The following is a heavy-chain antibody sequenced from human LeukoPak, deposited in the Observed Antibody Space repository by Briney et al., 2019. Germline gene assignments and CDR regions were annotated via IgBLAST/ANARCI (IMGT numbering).Heavy chain of an antibody. V-gene: IGHV4-59*01. CDR2: IYYSGST. Sequence: SETLSLTCTVSGGSISSYYWSWIRQPPGKGLEWIGYIYYSGSTNYNPSLKSRVTISVDTSKNQFSLKLSSVTAADTAVYYCARGVVRSYIDYWGQGTLVTVSS. J-gene: IGHJ4*02. D-gene: IGHD3-3*01. CDR1: GGSISSYY. CDR3: ARGVVRSYIDY.